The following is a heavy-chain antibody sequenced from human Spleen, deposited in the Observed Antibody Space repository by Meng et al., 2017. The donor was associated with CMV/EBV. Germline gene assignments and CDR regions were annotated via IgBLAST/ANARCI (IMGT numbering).Heavy chain of an antibody. CDR2: INHSGST. CDR1: GGSFSGYY. D-gene: IGHD3-22*01. V-gene: IGHV4-34*01. Sequence: SETLSLTCAVYGGSFSGYYWSWIRQPPGKGLEWIGEINHSGSTNYNPSLKSRVTISVDTSKNQFSLKLSSVTAADTAVYYCARDTDSSGLDYWGQGTLVTVSS. CDR3: ARDTDSSGLDY. J-gene: IGHJ4*02.